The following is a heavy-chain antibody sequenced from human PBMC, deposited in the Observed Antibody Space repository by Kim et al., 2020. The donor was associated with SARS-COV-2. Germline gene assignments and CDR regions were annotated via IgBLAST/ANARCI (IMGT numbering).Heavy chain of an antibody. CDR3: ANVYDSSGRSSFDY. CDR1: GFTFSSYG. CDR2: ISYDGSNK. V-gene: IGHV3-30*18. D-gene: IGHD3-22*01. Sequence: GGSLRLSCAASGFTFSSYGMHWVRQAPGKGLEWVAVISYDGSNKYYADSVKGRFTISRDNSKNTLYLQMNSLRAEDTAVYYCANVYDSSGRSSFDYWGQGTLVTVSS. J-gene: IGHJ4*02.